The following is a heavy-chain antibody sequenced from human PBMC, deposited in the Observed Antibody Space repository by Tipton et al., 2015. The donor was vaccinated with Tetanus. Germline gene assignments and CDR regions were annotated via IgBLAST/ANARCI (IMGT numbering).Heavy chain of an antibody. Sequence: SLRLSCAASGFRFSYSGMHWVRQAPGKGLEWVAVIPFDGRNERYADSVKGRFIISRDNSNNSLSLQMNSLRIDDTAVYYCAFRTNWRFSRGFDCWGQGILVTVSS. CDR2: IPFDGRNE. D-gene: IGHD1-20*01. V-gene: IGHV3-30*03. CDR1: GFRFSYSG. CDR3: AFRTNWRFSRGFDC. J-gene: IGHJ4*02.